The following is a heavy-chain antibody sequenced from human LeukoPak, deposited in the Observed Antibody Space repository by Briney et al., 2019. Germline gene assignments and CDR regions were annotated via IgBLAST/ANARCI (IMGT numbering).Heavy chain of an antibody. D-gene: IGHD4-23*01. CDR3: AMGGNSVSTPLDY. V-gene: IGHV3-21*01. CDR1: GFTFSSYS. Sequence: PGGSLRLSCAASGFTFSSYSMNWVRQAPGKGLEWVSSISSSSSYIYYADSVKGRFTISRDNAKNSLYLQMNSLRAEDTAVYYCAMGGNSVSTPLDYWGQGTLVTVSS. J-gene: IGHJ4*02. CDR2: ISSSSSYI.